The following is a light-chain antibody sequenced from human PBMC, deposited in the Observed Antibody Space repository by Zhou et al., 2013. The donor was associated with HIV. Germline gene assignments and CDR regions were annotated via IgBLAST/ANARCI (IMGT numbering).Light chain of an antibody. V-gene: IGKV2-28*01. CDR1: QSLLHSSGYNY. Sequence: DXVMTQSPLSLPVTPGEPASISCRSSQSLLHSSGYNYLVWYLQKPGQSPQLLIYLGSNRASGVPDRFSGSGSGTDFTLKISRVEAEDVGVYYCMQALQTQFTFGPGTKSGYQT. CDR3: MQALQTQFT. J-gene: IGKJ3*01. CDR2: LGS.